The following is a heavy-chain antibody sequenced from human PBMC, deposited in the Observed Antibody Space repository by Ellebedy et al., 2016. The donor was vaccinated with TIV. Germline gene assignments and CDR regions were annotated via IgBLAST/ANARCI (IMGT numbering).Heavy chain of an antibody. Sequence: GESLKISXAASGFTFSSYAMSWVRQAPGKGLEWVSAISGSGGSTYYADSVKGRFTISRDNSKNTLYLQMNSLRAEDTAVYYCARAHRSAMAPDAFDIWGQGTMVTVSS. V-gene: IGHV3-23*01. CDR1: GFTFSSYA. CDR3: ARAHRSAMAPDAFDI. J-gene: IGHJ3*02. CDR2: ISGSGGST. D-gene: IGHD5-18*01.